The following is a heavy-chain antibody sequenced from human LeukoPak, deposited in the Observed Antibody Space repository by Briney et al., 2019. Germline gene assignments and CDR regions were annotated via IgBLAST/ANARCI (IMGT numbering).Heavy chain of an antibody. J-gene: IGHJ6*03. CDR2: FYYSWST. V-gene: IGHV4-31*03. Sequence: PSETLSLTCTVSGGFISSGGYYWSWIRQHPGKGLEWFGYFYYSWSTYYNPSLKSRVTISVDTSKNQFSLKLSSVTAADTAVYYCAREVIAAAGSDTYYYYYYMDVWGKGTTVTVSS. CDR1: GGFISSGGYY. CDR3: AREVIAAAGSDTYYYYYYMDV. D-gene: IGHD6-13*01.